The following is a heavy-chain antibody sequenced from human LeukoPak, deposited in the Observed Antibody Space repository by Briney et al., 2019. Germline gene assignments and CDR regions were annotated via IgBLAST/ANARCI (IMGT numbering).Heavy chain of an antibody. Sequence: ASVNVSFKASGYTFTSYGISWVRQAPGQGLEWMGWISAYNGNTNYAQKLQGRVTMTTDTSTSTAYMELRSLRSDDTAVYYCARGGVWFGELPNANWFDPWGQGTLVTVSS. V-gene: IGHV1-18*01. CDR2: ISAYNGNT. CDR3: ARGGVWFGELPNANWFDP. CDR1: GYTFTSYG. J-gene: IGHJ5*02. D-gene: IGHD3-10*01.